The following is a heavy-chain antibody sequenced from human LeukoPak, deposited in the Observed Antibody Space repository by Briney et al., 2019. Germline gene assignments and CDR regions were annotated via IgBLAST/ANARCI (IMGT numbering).Heavy chain of an antibody. Sequence: PGGPRRLSCAASGFTFSSYEMNWVRQAPGKGLEWVSYISSSGITKYYADSVKGRFTISSDNAKNSLYLQMNSLRAEDTAVYYCAGHHDILTGSPFDPWGQGTLVTVSS. CDR2: ISSSGITK. J-gene: IGHJ5*02. CDR3: AGHHDILTGSPFDP. CDR1: GFTFSSYE. V-gene: IGHV3-48*03. D-gene: IGHD3-9*01.